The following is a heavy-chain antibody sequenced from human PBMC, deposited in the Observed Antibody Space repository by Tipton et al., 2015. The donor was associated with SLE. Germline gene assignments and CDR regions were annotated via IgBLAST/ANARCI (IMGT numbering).Heavy chain of an antibody. CDR1: GGSFSGYW. J-gene: IGHJ6*02. Sequence: GGSFSGYWWSWIRQSPGKGLEWIGEINHSGSTNYNPSLKSRVSISVDTSKNQFSLKLSSVTAADTAVYYCARKDTTMVWGDYYYGMDVWGQGTTVTVSS. CDR2: INHSGST. CDR3: ARKDTTMVWGDYYYGMDV. D-gene: IGHD5-18*01. V-gene: IGHV4-34*01.